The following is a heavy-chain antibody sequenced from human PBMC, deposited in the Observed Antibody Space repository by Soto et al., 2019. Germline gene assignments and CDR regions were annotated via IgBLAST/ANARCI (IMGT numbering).Heavy chain of an antibody. CDR2: IYSGGST. V-gene: IGHV3-66*04. D-gene: IGHD3-10*01. Sequence: EVQLVESGGGLVQPGGSLRLFCAASGFSVSSNYMYWVRQAPGKGLECVSLIYSGGSTDHADSVKDRFTISRDNSKNTLYLQMNSLRAEDTAVYYCARRHYYGSDWGQGTLVTVSS. CDR1: GFSVSSNY. CDR3: ARRHYYGSD. J-gene: IGHJ4*02.